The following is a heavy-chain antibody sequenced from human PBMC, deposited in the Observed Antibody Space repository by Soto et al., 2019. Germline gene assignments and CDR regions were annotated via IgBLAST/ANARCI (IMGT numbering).Heavy chain of an antibody. J-gene: IGHJ4*02. Sequence: SGPTLVNPTQTLTLTCTFSGFSLSTSGVGVGWIRQPPGKALEWLALIYWDDDKRYSPSLKSRLTITKDTSKNQVVLTMNNMDPVDKAPYYCAHSTGIGVAIDYWGQGTLVTVSS. D-gene: IGHD6-19*01. V-gene: IGHV2-5*02. CDR1: GFSLSTSGVG. CDR3: AHSTGIGVAIDY. CDR2: IYWDDDK.